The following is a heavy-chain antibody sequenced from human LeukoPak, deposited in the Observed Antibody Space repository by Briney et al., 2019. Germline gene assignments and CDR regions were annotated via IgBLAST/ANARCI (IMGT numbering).Heavy chain of an antibody. D-gene: IGHD6-19*01. Sequence: GASVKVSCKASGGTFSSYAISWVRQAPGQGLEWMGGIIPIFGTANYAQKFQGRVTITTDESTSTAYMELSSLRSEDTAVYYCARVVAVAGTGDFDYWGQGTLVTVSS. CDR2: IIPIFGTA. CDR3: ARVVAVAGTGDFDY. V-gene: IGHV1-69*05. CDR1: GGTFSSYA. J-gene: IGHJ4*02.